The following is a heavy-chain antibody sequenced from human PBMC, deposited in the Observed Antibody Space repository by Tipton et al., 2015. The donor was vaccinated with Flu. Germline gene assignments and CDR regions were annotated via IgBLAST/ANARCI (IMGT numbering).Heavy chain of an antibody. D-gene: IGHD1-1*01. Sequence: SLRLSCAASGFTFSSYGMHWVRQAPGKGLEWVAVIWYDGSNKYYADSVKGRFTISRDNSKNTLYLQMNSLRAEDTAVYYCARDRLERFFDYWGQGTLVTVSS. CDR3: ARDRLERFFDY. V-gene: IGHV3-33*01. CDR2: IWYDGSNK. CDR1: GFTFSSYG. J-gene: IGHJ4*02.